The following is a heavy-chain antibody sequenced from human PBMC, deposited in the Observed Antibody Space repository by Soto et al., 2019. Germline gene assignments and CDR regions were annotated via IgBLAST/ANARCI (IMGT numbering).Heavy chain of an antibody. Sequence: QLQLQESGPGLVKPSETLSLTCTVSGGSISSSSYYWGWIRQPPGKGLEWIGSIYYSGSTYYNPSLKSRVNISVDTSKNQFSLKLSSVTAADTAVYYCARSRQWLGKYYFDYWGQGTLVTVSS. J-gene: IGHJ4*02. D-gene: IGHD6-19*01. V-gene: IGHV4-39*01. CDR3: ARSRQWLGKYYFDY. CDR1: GGSISSSSYY. CDR2: IYYSGST.